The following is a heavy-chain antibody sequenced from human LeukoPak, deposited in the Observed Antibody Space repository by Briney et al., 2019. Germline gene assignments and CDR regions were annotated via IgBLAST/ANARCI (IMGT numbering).Heavy chain of an antibody. Sequence: PGGSLRLSCAASGFIVSSNYMSWVRQAPGKGLEWVSVIYSGGSTYYADSVKGRFTISRDNSKNTLYLQMNSLRAEDTAVYYCARDLYTASGYLIDYWGQGTLVTVSS. CDR3: ARDLYTASGYLIDY. V-gene: IGHV3-66*01. J-gene: IGHJ4*02. D-gene: IGHD3-22*01. CDR2: IYSGGST. CDR1: GFIVSSNY.